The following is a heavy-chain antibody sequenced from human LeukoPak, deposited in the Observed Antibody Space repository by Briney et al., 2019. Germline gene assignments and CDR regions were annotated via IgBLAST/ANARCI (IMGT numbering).Heavy chain of an antibody. Sequence: GGSLRLSCAASEFTFSGYYMSWIRQAPGKGLEWVSHISSSGDSIYYAESVKGRFTLSRDNAKNSLYLQMNSLRAEDTAVYYCTRESRWTFDYWGQGTLVTVSS. CDR2: ISSSGDSI. V-gene: IGHV3-11*01. J-gene: IGHJ4*02. D-gene: IGHD5-24*01. CDR1: EFTFSGYY. CDR3: TRESRWTFDY.